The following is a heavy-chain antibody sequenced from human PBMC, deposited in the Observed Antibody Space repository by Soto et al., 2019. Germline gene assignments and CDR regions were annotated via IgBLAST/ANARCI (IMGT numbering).Heavy chain of an antibody. J-gene: IGHJ4*02. D-gene: IGHD6-13*01. V-gene: IGHV1-3*01. CDR2: INAGNGNT. CDR1: EYTFTNYA. CDR3: ARSRAVAGSYFFDY. Sequence: QVQLVQSGAAVKKPGASVKVSCKASEYTFTNYAVHWVRQAPGQRLEWMGWINAGNGNTKYSQKFQGRVTITRDTSASTVYMELSSLTFEDTAVYYCARSRAVAGSYFFDYWGQGTLVTVSS.